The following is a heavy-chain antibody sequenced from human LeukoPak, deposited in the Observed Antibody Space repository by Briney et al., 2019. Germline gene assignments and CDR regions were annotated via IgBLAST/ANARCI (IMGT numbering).Heavy chain of an antibody. Sequence: GALRLCSAACGFIFSNYAMSWVRQARGKGQEWVSGISGSGGETYYGDSVKGRITISRNNSRNTLYLQINSLRAEDMAVYYYAKDVYSSSWYFFDYWGQGTLVTVSS. V-gene: IGHV3-23*02. CDR3: AKDVYSSSWYFFDY. J-gene: IGHJ4*02. CDR2: ISGSGGET. CDR1: GFIFSNYA. D-gene: IGHD6-13*01.